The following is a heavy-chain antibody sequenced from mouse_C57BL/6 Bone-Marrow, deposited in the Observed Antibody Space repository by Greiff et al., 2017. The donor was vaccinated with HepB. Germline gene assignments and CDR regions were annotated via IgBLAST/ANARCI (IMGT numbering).Heavy chain of an antibody. CDR3: ARSLLRSRFAY. V-gene: IGHV1-82*01. CDR2: IYPGDGDT. CDR1: GYAFSSSW. D-gene: IGHD1-2*01. Sequence: QVTLKESGPELVKPGASVKISCKASGYAFSSSWMNWVKQRPGKGLEWIGRIYPGDGDTNYNGKFKGKATLTADKSSSTAYMQLSSLTSEDSAVYFCARSLLRSRFAYWGQGTLVTVSA. J-gene: IGHJ3*01.